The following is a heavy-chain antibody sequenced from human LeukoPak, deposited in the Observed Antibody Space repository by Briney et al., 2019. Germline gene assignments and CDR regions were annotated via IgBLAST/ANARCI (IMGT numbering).Heavy chain of an antibody. D-gene: IGHD6-19*01. V-gene: IGHV1-46*01. CDR2: INPSGGST. CDR3: ARDPPTGYSSGWYFDY. J-gene: IGHJ4*02. CDR1: GYTFTRYY. Sequence: ASVTVSCKASGYTFTRYYMHWVRQAPGQGLEWMGKINPSGGSTSYAQKFQVRVTITRDTSTSTVYMELSSLRSEDTAVYYCARDPPTGYSSGWYFDYWGQGTLVTVSS.